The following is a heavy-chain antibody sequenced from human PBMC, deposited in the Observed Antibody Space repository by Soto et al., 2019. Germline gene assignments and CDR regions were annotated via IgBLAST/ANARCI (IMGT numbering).Heavy chain of an antibody. Sequence: GGSLRLSCAASGFTFSSYAMHWVRQAPGKGLEWVAVISYDGSNKYYADSVKGRFTISRDNSKNTLYLQMNSLRAEDTAVYYCARDGGDNYWGQGTLVTVSS. CDR2: ISYDGSNK. J-gene: IGHJ4*02. V-gene: IGHV3-30*04. D-gene: IGHD3-16*01. CDR3: ARDGGDNY. CDR1: GFTFSSYA.